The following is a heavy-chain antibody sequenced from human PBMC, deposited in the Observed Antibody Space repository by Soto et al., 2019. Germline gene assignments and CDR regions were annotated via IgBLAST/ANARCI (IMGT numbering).Heavy chain of an antibody. CDR2: MNPNSGNT. CDR3: AREAARGLNQ. CDR1: GYTFTSYD. V-gene: IGHV1-8*01. J-gene: IGHJ4*02. Sequence: QVQLVQSGAEVKKPGASVKVSCKASGYTFTSYDINWVRQAPGQGLEWMGRMNPNSGNTGYAQKFQGRVTMTRNTALNTANMELSSVRSGDTAAYYCAREAARGLNQWGQGTLVTVSS. D-gene: IGHD6-6*01.